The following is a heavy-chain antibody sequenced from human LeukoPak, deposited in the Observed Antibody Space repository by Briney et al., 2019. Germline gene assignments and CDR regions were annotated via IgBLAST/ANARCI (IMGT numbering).Heavy chain of an antibody. CDR3: ARGRSGSLLYAFDI. CDR2: IYYSGST. D-gene: IGHD1-26*01. J-gene: IGHJ3*02. V-gene: IGHV4-39*07. Sequence: SETLSLTCTVSGGSISSYYWGWIRQPPGKGLEWIGSIYYSGSTYYNPSLKSRVTISVDTSKNQFSLKLSSVTAADTAVYYCARGRSGSLLYAFDIWGQGTMVTVSS. CDR1: GGSISSYY.